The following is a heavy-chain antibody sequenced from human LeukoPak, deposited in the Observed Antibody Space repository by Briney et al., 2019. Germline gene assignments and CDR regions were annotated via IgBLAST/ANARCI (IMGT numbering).Heavy chain of an antibody. CDR3: ARKYGDYGPLSTPRLDY. D-gene: IGHD4-17*01. CDR1: GFTFSRYG. J-gene: IGHJ4*02. Sequence: PGRSLRLSCAASGFTFSRYGMHWVRQPPGKGLEWVAVIWFDGSNEYYADSVKGRFTISRDNSKNTLYLQMNSLRPEDTAVYYCARKYGDYGPLSTPRLDYWGQGTLVTVSS. V-gene: IGHV3-33*08. CDR2: IWFDGSNE.